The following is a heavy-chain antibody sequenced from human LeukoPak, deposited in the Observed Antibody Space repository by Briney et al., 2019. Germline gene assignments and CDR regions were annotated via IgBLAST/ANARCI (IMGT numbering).Heavy chain of an antibody. CDR1: GFTFSSYA. CDR3: ARGFIAAAGGVGY. J-gene: IGHJ4*02. D-gene: IGHD6-13*01. V-gene: IGHV3-21*05. Sequence: PGGSLRLSCAASGFTFSSYAMHWVRQAPGKGLEWVSYISSSSSYTNYADSVKGRFTISRDNAKNSLYLQMNSLRAEDTAVYYCARGFIAAAGGVGYWGQGTLVTVSS. CDR2: ISSSSSYT.